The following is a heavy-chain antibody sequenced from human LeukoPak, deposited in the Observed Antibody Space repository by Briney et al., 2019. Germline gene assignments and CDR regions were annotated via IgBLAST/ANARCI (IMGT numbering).Heavy chain of an antibody. J-gene: IGHJ3*02. V-gene: IGHV3-11*05. CDR1: GFTFSSYA. CDR3: ARVVYVILTADAFDI. D-gene: IGHD3-9*01. Sequence: GGSLRLSCAASGFTFSSYAMSWIRQAPGKGLEWVSYISSSSSYTNYADSVKGRFTISRDNAKNSLYLQMNSLRAEDTAVYYCARVVYVILTADAFDIWGQGTMVTVSS. CDR2: ISSSSSYT.